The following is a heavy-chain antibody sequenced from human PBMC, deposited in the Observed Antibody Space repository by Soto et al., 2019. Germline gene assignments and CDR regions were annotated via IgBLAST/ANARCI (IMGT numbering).Heavy chain of an antibody. CDR2: ISYDGSNK. D-gene: IGHD6-13*01. CDR3: AKDPDIWYGFFDV. CDR1: GFTFSSYG. Sequence: PGGSLRLSCTASGFTFSSYGMHWVRQAPGKGLEWVAVISYDGSNKYYADSVKGRFTISRDNSKNTLYLQMNSLRAEDTAVYYCAKDPDIWYGFFDVWGRGTMVTVSS. V-gene: IGHV3-30*18. J-gene: IGHJ3*01.